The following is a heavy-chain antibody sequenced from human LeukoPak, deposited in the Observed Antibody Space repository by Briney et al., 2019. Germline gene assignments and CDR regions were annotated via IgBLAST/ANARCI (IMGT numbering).Heavy chain of an antibody. CDR2: NSAYNGNT. J-gene: IGHJ4*02. V-gene: IGHV1-18*01. Sequence: ASVTVSCKASGYTFTSYGISWVRQAPGQGLEWMGWNSAYNGNTNYAQKLQGRVTMTTDTSTSTAYMELRSLRSDDTAVYYCARAGYDYVWGSCRPYYFDYWGQGTLVTVSS. CDR3: ARAGYDYVWGSCRPYYFDY. D-gene: IGHD3-16*02. CDR1: GYTFTSYG.